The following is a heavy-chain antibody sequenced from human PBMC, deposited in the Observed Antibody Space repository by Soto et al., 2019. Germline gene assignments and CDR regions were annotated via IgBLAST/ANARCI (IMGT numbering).Heavy chain of an antibody. Sequence: KASETLSLTCTVSGGSISSGGYYWSWIRQHPGKGLEWIGYIYYSGSTYYNPSLKSRVTISVDTSKNQFSLKLSSVTAADTAVYYCAIYVSRGDWHSGAHNWFDPWGQGTLVTVSS. CDR1: GGSISSGGYY. CDR3: AIYVSRGDWHSGAHNWFDP. J-gene: IGHJ5*02. D-gene: IGHD2-21*02. CDR2: IYYSGST. V-gene: IGHV4-31*03.